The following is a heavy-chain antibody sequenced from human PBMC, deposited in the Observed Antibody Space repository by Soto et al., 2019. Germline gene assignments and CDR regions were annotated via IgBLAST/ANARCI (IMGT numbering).Heavy chain of an antibody. J-gene: IGHJ4*02. Sequence: EVQLVESGGGLVQPGGSLRLYCAASGFTFSSYSMNWVRQAPGKGLEWVSYISSSSSTIYYADSVKGRFTISRDNAKNSLYLQMNSLRAEDTAVYYCAREWGGYSYGSVYYFDYWGQGTLVTVSS. CDR3: AREWGGYSYGSVYYFDY. D-gene: IGHD5-18*01. CDR2: ISSSSSTI. CDR1: GFTFSSYS. V-gene: IGHV3-48*01.